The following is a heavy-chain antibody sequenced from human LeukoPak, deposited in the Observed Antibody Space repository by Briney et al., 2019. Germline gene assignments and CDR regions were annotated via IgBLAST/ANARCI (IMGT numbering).Heavy chain of an antibody. V-gene: IGHV4-38-2*01. Sequence: SETLSLTCAVSGYSISSGYYWGWIRQPPGKGLEWIGSNYHSGSTYYNPSLKSRVTISVDTSKNQFSLKLSSVTAADTAVYYCARVLVVPAVRMGPKNWFDPWGQGTLVTVSS. CDR1: GYSISSGYY. CDR2: NYHSGST. CDR3: ARVLVVPAVRMGPKNWFDP. J-gene: IGHJ5*02. D-gene: IGHD2-2*01.